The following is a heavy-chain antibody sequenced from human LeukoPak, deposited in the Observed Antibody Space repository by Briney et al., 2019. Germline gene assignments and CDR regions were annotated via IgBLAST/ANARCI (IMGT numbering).Heavy chain of an antibody. V-gene: IGHV4-4*09. Sequence: SETLSLTCTVSGGSISSYYWSWIRQPPGKGLEWIGYIYTSGSTNYNPSLKSRVTIPVDTSKNQFSLKLSSVTAADTAVYYCARISELGYDWFDPWGQGTLVTVSS. CDR3: ARISELGYDWFDP. CDR1: GGSISSYY. CDR2: IYTSGST. D-gene: IGHD1-7*01. J-gene: IGHJ5*02.